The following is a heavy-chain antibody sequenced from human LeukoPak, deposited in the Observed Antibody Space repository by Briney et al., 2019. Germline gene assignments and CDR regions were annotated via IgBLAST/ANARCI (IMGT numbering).Heavy chain of an antibody. CDR2: ILGTGDYT. V-gene: IGHV3-23*01. CDR1: GFTFGKYW. J-gene: IGHJ4*02. Sequence: GGSLRLSCVASGFTFGKYWMSWVRQAPGKGLEWVSAILGTGDYTYYADSVKGRFTISRDDFKNTLYLQMNSLRADDTAVYFCAKTSAGRPYYFDYWGQGTLVTVSS. D-gene: IGHD6-13*01. CDR3: AKTSAGRPYYFDY.